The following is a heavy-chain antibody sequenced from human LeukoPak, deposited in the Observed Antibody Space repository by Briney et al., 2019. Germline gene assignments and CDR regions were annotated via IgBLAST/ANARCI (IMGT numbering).Heavy chain of an antibody. J-gene: IGHJ4*02. Sequence: GGSLRLSCAASGFTFSSYEMNWVRQAPGKGLEWVSYILNSGTTTYYADSVKGRFTISRDNAKNSLYLQMNSLRAEDTGVYYCARDPPDYWGQGVLVTVSS. CDR1: GFTFSSYE. CDR2: ILNSGTTT. V-gene: IGHV3-48*03. CDR3: ARDPPDY.